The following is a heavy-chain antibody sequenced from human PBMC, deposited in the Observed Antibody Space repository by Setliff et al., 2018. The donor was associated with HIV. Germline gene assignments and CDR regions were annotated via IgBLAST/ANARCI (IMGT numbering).Heavy chain of an antibody. CDR1: GYSFTSSG. D-gene: IGHD2-21*02. CDR3: ARYRMSYCGGDCSNWFDP. J-gene: IGHJ5*02. CDR2: ISPYNGNT. Sequence: ASVKVSCKTSGYSFTSSGISWVRQAPGQGLEWMGWISPYNGNTNYVQKLQGRVTITTDTSTSTAYMELSSLRSEDTAVYYCARYRMSYCGGDCSNWFDPWGQGTLVPSPQ. V-gene: IGHV1-18*01.